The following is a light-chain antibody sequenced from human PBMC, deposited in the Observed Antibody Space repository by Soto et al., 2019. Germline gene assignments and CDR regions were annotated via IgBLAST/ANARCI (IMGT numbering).Light chain of an antibody. J-gene: IGLJ2*01. Sequence: QSALTQPASVSGSPGQSITISCTGTSNDIGAYNYVSWYQQYPGKVPTLIIYEVTFWPSGVSNRFSGSKSGNTASLTISGLQTEDEADYYCGSYASATLIFGGGTQLTVL. CDR2: EVT. V-gene: IGLV2-14*03. CDR3: GSYASATLI. CDR1: SNDIGAYNY.